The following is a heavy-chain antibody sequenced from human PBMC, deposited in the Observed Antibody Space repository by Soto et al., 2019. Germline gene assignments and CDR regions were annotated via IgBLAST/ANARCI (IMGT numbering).Heavy chain of an antibody. V-gene: IGHV4-61*01. CDR1: GGSVGSGRHY. J-gene: IGHJ4*02. CDR3: ARGWYAGY. CDR2: IHDSGST. D-gene: IGHD6-19*01. Sequence: QVQLQESGPGLVKPSETLSLTCTVSGGSVGSGRHYWSWIRQPPGKGLEWIGYIHDSGSTNYVSSLKSRVTISADPSRNQFFLKVYSVTAADTAVYYCARGWYAGYWGQGTLVTVS.